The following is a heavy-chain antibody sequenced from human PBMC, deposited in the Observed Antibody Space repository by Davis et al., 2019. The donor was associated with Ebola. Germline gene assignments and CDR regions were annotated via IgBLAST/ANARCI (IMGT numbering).Heavy chain of an antibody. V-gene: IGHV3-48*03. Sequence: GESLKISCAASGFTFSSYEMNWVRQAPGKGLEWVSYISSRGSTIYYADSVKGRFTISRDNAKNSLYLQMNSLRAEDTAVYYCARETFGGCSSTSCHAGIFQSYYYYGMDVWGQGTTVTVSS. CDR2: ISSRGSTI. D-gene: IGHD2-2*01. CDR3: ARETFGGCSSTSCHAGIFQSYYYYGMDV. J-gene: IGHJ6*02. CDR1: GFTFSSYE.